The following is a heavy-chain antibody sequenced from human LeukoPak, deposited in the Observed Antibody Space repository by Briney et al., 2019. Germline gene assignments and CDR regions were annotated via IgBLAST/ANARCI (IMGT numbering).Heavy chain of an antibody. J-gene: IGHJ3*02. CDR2: INHSGST. CDR3: ASSMKAFDI. V-gene: IGHV4-34*01. D-gene: IGHD2-2*01. Sequence: GSLRLSCVASGFTYNTYWMSWIRQPPGKGLEWIGEINHSGSTNYNPSLKSRVTISVDTSKNQFSLKLSSVTAADTAVYYCASSMKAFDIWGQGTMVTVSS. CDR1: GFTYNTYW.